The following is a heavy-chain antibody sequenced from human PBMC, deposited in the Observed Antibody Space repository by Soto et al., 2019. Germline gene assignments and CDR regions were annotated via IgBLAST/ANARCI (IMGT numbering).Heavy chain of an antibody. J-gene: IGHJ6*02. Sequence: ASVKVSCKASGYTFTGYYMHCVRQAPGQVLEWMGWINPNSGGTNYAQKFQGRVTMTRDTSISTAYMELSRLRSDDTAVYYCARVSMVRGVNLYYYYGMDVWGQGTTVTVSS. CDR2: INPNSGGT. CDR1: GYTFTGYY. CDR3: ARVSMVRGVNLYYYYGMDV. V-gene: IGHV1-2*02. D-gene: IGHD3-10*01.